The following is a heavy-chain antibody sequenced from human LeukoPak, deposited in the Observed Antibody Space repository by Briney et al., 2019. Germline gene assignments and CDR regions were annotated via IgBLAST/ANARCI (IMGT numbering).Heavy chain of an antibody. CDR3: ARVVVAATDWFDP. V-gene: IGHV4-34*01. J-gene: IGHJ5*02. Sequence: SETLSLTCAGYGGSFSGYYWSWIRQPPGKGLEWIGEINHSGSTNYNPSLKSRVTISLDTSKNQFSLKLSSVTAADTAVYYCARVVVAATDWFDPWGLGTLVTVSS. CDR2: INHSGST. D-gene: IGHD2-15*01. CDR1: GGSFSGYY.